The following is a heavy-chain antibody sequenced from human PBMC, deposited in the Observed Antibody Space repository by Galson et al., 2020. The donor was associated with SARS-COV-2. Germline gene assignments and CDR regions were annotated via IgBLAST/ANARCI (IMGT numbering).Heavy chain of an antibody. CDR1: GLTFSNAW. V-gene: IGHV3-15*01. CDR2: IKSKTDGGTT. CDR3: TTDLGLEGWDYYDSSGYYSYFDY. Sequence: GGSLRLSCAASGLTFSNAWMSWVRQAPGKGLEWVGRIKSKTDGGTTDYAAPVKGRFTISRDDSKNTLYLQMNSLKTEDTAVYYCTTDLGLEGWDYYDSSGYYSYFDYWGQGTLVTVSS. D-gene: IGHD3-22*01. J-gene: IGHJ4*02.